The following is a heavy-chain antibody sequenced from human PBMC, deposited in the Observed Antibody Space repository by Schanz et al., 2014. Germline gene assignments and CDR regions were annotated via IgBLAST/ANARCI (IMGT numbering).Heavy chain of an antibody. V-gene: IGHV3-30*18. CDR2: ISYDGSSK. D-gene: IGHD3-10*01. CDR1: GITLSGYG. J-gene: IGHJ3*02. CDR3: AKAKSGAHGAFDI. Sequence: QVQLVESGGGVVQPGRSLRLSCAASGITLSGYGLHWVRQAPGKGLEWAALISYDGSSKNHADSVQGRFTISRDNSKNALYLQMDSLRAEDTAVYYCAKAKSGAHGAFDIWGQGTMVTVSS.